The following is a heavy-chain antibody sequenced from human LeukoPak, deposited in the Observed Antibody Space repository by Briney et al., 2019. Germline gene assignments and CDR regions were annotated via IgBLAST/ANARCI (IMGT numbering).Heavy chain of an antibody. D-gene: IGHD7-27*01. V-gene: IGHV3-53*05. CDR3: ARDYTGKYTTDY. J-gene: IGHJ4*02. CDR2: IYSGGNT. Sequence: GGSLRLSCAASGFTVSSAYMSWVRQAPGKGLEWVSVIYSGGNTYYAVSVKGRFTISRDNSKNTLDLYMDSLTPEDTAVYYCARDYTGKYTTDYWGQGTLVTVSS. CDR1: GFTVSSAY.